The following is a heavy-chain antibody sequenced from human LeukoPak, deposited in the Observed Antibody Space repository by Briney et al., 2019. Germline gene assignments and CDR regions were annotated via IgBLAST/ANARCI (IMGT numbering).Heavy chain of an antibody. V-gene: IGHV4-4*07. CDR3: ARALTPSGWYLLDY. Sequence: SETLSLTCTVSGGSISSYYWSWIRQPAGKGLEWIGRIYTSGSTNYNPSLKSRVTMSVDTSKNQFSLKLSSVTAAATAVYYFARALTPSGWYLLDYWGQGTLVTVSS. D-gene: IGHD6-19*01. J-gene: IGHJ4*02. CDR1: GGSISSYY. CDR2: IYTSGST.